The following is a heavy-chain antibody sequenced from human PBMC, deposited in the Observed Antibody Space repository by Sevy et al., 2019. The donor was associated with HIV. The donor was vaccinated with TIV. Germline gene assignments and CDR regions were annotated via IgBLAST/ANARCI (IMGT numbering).Heavy chain of an antibody. J-gene: IGHJ6*02. D-gene: IGHD3-3*01. V-gene: IGHV3-7*03. CDR2: IKEDGSEK. CDR3: ARAVGCDDFYRNPIYGLDV. CDR1: GFRISSYW. Sequence: GGSLRLSCAASGFRISSYWMSWVRQAPGKGLEWVANIKEDGSEKYYVDSVKGRFTISRDNAKNSLYLQVNSLRVEDTAVYYCARAVGCDDFYRNPIYGLDVWGQGTRVTVSS.